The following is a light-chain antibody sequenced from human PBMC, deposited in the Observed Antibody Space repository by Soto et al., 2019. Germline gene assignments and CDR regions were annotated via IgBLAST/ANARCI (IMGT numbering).Light chain of an antibody. J-gene: IGLJ2*01. Sequence: QSALTQPASVSGSPGQSITISCTGTSSNVGSYNLVSWYQHHPGEAPKLLISDASKRPSGVSNRFSGSKSGNTASLTISGLLAEDEAHYYCCSYAGSDTMIFGGGTKLTVL. CDR1: SSNVGSYNL. CDR2: DAS. CDR3: CSYAGSDTMI. V-gene: IGLV2-23*01.